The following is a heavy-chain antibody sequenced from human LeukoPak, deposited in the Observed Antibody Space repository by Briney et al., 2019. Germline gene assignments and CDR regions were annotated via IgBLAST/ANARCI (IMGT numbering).Heavy chain of an antibody. CDR1: GGSISSSSYY. CDR2: IYYSGTT. Sequence: SETLSLTCSVSGGSISSSSYYWNWIRQPPGKGLEWVGSIYYSGTTYYNSSLKSRVTISEDTSKNRFSLMLTSVTAADTAVYYRARQVSDYFYYYIDVWGEDTTVIVS. V-gene: IGHV4-39*01. CDR3: ARQVSDYFYYYIDV. J-gene: IGHJ6*03.